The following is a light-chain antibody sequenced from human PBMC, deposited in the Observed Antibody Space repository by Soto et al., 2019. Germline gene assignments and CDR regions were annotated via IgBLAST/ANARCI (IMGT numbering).Light chain of an antibody. CDR2: PAS. V-gene: IGKV1-5*02. CDR3: QQYMSYS. Sequence: IQMTQTTSSLSASVGDRGTSVCRASQTISSWLGWYQQKPGTAPKLLIYPASTLESGVPSRFSGSGSGTEFTLTISSLQPDDFATYYCQQYMSYSFGQGSKVDIK. CDR1: QTISSW. J-gene: IGKJ1*01.